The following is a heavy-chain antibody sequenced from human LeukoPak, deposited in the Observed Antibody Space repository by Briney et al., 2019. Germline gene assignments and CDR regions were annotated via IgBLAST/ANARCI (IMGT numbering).Heavy chain of an antibody. J-gene: IGHJ4*02. D-gene: IGHD4-23*01. CDR1: VFTFSSYW. Sequence: PGGSLRLSCVASVFTFSSYWARCVRQAPGKGLVCVSGINSEGSSTSYADSVTGRFTISRDNAKNTLYPQMNSLRAEDTAVYYCARARYGGNYYFDYWGQGTLVTVSS. CDR2: INSEGSST. CDR3: ARARYGGNYYFDY. V-gene: IGHV3-74*01.